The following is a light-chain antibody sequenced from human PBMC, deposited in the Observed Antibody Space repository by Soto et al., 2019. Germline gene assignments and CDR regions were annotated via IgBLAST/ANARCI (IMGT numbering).Light chain of an antibody. Sequence: EIVLTQSPATLSLSPGERATLSCRASQSVSSYLAWYQQKPGQAPRLLIYDASNRATGIPARFSGSGSGTEFTLTISSLQPDDFATYYCQQYNSYMYTFGQGTRGDIK. CDR2: DAS. CDR3: QQYNSYMYT. V-gene: IGKV3-11*01. CDR1: QSVSSY. J-gene: IGKJ2*01.